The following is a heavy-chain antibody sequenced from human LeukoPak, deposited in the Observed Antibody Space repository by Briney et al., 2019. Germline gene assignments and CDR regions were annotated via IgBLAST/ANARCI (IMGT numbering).Heavy chain of an antibody. J-gene: IGHJ4*02. Sequence: ASVKVSCKASGYTFSNYVLTWVRQAPGQGLEWMGRISTYTGNSNYAQKFQDRVTMTTDTSTSTAYMELRNLSSDDTAVHYCARTMTTLTTHGELDFWGQGTLVTVSS. CDR3: ARTMTTLTTHGELDF. V-gene: IGHV1-18*01. CDR2: ISTYTGNS. CDR1: GYTFSNYV. D-gene: IGHD4-11*01.